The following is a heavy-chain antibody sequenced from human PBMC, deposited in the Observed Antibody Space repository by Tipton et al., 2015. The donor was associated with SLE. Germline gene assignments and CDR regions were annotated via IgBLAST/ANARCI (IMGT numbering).Heavy chain of an antibody. CDR2: IYYSGRT. CDR1: GGSISTSNNY. J-gene: IGHJ6*03. CDR3: ARVPFYYYYYMDV. V-gene: IGHV4-39*07. Sequence: TLSLTCTVSGGSISTSNNYWDWIRQPPGKGLEWIGTIYYSGRTDYNPSLKSRVTMSVDTSMNQFSLRLRSVTAADTAVYYCARVPFYYYYYMDVWGKGTTVTVSS.